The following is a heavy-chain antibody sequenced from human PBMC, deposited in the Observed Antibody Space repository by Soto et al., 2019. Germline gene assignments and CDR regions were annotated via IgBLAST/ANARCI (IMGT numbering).Heavy chain of an antibody. CDR1: GFTFSSHG. CDR2: IWYDGSNK. D-gene: IGHD3-10*01. V-gene: IGHV3-33*01. J-gene: IGHJ4*02. CDR3: ARDPIYGSGSTDY. Sequence: QVQLVESGGGVVQPGRSLRLSCAASGFTFSSHGMHWVRQAPGKGLEWVAVIWYDGSNKYYADSVKGRFTISRDNSKNTLYLQMNSLRAEDTAVYYCARDPIYGSGSTDYWGQGTLVTVSS.